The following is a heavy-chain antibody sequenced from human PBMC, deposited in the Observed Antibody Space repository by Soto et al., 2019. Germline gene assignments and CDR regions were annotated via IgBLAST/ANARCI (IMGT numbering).Heavy chain of an antibody. CDR2: ISTSGDTK. J-gene: IGHJ4*02. D-gene: IGHD5-18*01. CDR3: ARDGYSYGSPFDY. CDR1: GFTFSSYE. Sequence: LRLSCAASGFTFSSYEMNWVRQAPGKGLEWVSYISTSGDTKYYADSVKGRFTISRDNAKNSVYLQMNSLRAEDTAVYYCARDGYSYGSPFDYWGQGTLVTVSS. V-gene: IGHV3-48*03.